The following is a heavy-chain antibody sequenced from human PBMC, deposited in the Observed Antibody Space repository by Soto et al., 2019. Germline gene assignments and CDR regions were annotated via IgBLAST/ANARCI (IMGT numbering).Heavy chain of an antibody. J-gene: IGHJ5*02. V-gene: IGHV4-34*01. Sequence: QVQLQQWGAGLLKPSETLSLTCAVYGGSFSGYYWSSIRQPPGKGLEWIGEINHSGSTNYNPSLKSRVTISVDTSKNQFSLKLSSVTAADTAVYYCARAVGFDPWGQGTLVTVSS. D-gene: IGHD2-15*01. CDR3: ARAVGFDP. CDR2: INHSGST. CDR1: GGSFSGYY.